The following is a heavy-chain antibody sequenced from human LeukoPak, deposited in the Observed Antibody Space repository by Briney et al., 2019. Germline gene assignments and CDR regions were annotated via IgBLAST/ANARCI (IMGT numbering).Heavy chain of an antibody. D-gene: IGHD3-10*01. Sequence: PGGSLRLSCAASGFTFRNYAMSWVRQAPGKGLEWVSAISGSGGSTYYADSVKGRFTISRDNSKNTLYLQMNSLRAEDTAVYYCAKTGYYYGSGSYYFPDYWGQGTLVTVSS. V-gene: IGHV3-23*01. CDR3: AKTGYYYGSGSYYFPDY. J-gene: IGHJ4*02. CDR2: ISGSGGST. CDR1: GFTFRNYA.